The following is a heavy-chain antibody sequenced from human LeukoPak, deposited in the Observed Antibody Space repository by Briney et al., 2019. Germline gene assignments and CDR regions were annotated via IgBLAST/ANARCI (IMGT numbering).Heavy chain of an antibody. CDR3: ARPDYYDSRIDP. V-gene: IGHV4-30-4*01. Sequence: PSETLSLTCTVSGGSISSGDYYWSWIRRPPGKGLEWIAYMYYSGSTYYNPSLKSRVTMSADTSKNQLSLKLSSVTAADTAVYYCARPDYYDSRIDPWGQGILVTASS. D-gene: IGHD3-22*01. J-gene: IGHJ5*02. CDR2: MYYSGST. CDR1: GGSISSGDYY.